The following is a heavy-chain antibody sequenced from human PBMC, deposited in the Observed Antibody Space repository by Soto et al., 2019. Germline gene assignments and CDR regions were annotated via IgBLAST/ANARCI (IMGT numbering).Heavy chain of an antibody. Sequence: GGSLRLSCAASGFTFSSYAMSWVRQAPGKGLEWVSAISGSGGSTYYADSVKGRFTISRDNSKNALYLQMNSLRAEDTAVYYCARDLWTYNWNHVVQYSYGMDVWGQGTTVSVSS. V-gene: IGHV3-23*01. CDR1: GFTFSSYA. D-gene: IGHD1-20*01. CDR3: ARDLWTYNWNHVVQYSYGMDV. J-gene: IGHJ6*02. CDR2: ISGSGGST.